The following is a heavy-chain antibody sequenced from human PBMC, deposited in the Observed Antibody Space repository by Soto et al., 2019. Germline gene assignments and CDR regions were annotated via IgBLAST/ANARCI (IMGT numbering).Heavy chain of an antibody. CDR1: GYTFTSYD. V-gene: IGHV1-8*01. J-gene: IGHJ4*02. Sequence: GASVKVSCKASGYTFTSYDINWVRQATGQGLEWMGWMNPNSGNTGYAQKFQGRVTMTRNTSISTAYMELSSLRSEDTAVYYCARGSMREILRFLDELDYWGQGTLVTVSS. CDR3: ARGSMREILRFLDELDY. CDR2: MNPNSGNT. D-gene: IGHD3-3*01.